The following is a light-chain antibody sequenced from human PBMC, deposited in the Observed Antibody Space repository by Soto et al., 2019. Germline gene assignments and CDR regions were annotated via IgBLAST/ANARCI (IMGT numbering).Light chain of an antibody. Sequence: DIQMSHCTPTLSLSLGERVTXTCRASQTISSWLAWYQQKPGKAAKLLINAGSALRSGVPSAFGSSRSGTDFTLTTSCLQTADYASCYSHQYYSCPRTFGQRTKVDIK. J-gene: IGKJ1*01. CDR1: QTISSW. CDR2: AGS. V-gene: IGKV1-5*01. CDR3: HQYYSCPRT.